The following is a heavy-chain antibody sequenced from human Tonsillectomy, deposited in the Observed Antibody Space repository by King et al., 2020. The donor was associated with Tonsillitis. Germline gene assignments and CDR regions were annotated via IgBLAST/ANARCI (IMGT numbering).Heavy chain of an antibody. V-gene: IGHV3-30-3*01. D-gene: IGHD2-2*01. CDR1: GFTFSSYA. CDR2: ISYDGSNK. CDR3: ARDDACDY. Sequence: VQLVESGGGVVQPGRSLRLSCAASGFTFSSYAMHWVRKATGKGLEWVAVISYDGSNKYYADSVKGRFTISRDNSKNTLYLQMNSLRAEDTAVYYCARDDACDYWGQGTLVTVSS. J-gene: IGHJ4*02.